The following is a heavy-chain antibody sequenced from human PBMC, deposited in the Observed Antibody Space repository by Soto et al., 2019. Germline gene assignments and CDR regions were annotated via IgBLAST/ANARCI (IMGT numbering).Heavy chain of an antibody. V-gene: IGHV4-34*01. Sequence: SETLSLTCAVYGGSFSGYYWSWIRQPPGKGLEWIGEFNHSGSTNYNPSLKSRVTISVDTSKNQFSLKLSSVTAADTVVYYCARSFVTGTSTESVMDPRTNNWFDPWGQGTLVTVSS. D-gene: IGHD1-7*01. CDR2: FNHSGST. J-gene: IGHJ5*02. CDR1: GGSFSGYY. CDR3: ARSFVTGTSTESVMDPRTNNWFDP.